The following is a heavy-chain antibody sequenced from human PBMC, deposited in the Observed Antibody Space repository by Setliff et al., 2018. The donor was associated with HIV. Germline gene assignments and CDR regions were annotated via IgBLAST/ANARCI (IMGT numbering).Heavy chain of an antibody. CDR2: IYYSGST. D-gene: IGHD6-19*01. CDR3: ARLSKSIAVAGLDY. CDR1: GGSITSGTYY. Sequence: PSETLSLTCTVSGGSITSGTYYWNWIRQHPGKGLEWIGYIYYSGSTYYNPSLKSRVTISVDTSKNQFSLKLSSVTAADTAVYYCARLSKSIAVAGLDYWGQGTLVTVSS. J-gene: IGHJ4*02. V-gene: IGHV4-39*01.